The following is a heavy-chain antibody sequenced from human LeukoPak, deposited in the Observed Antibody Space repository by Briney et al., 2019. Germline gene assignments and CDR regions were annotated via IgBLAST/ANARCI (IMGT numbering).Heavy chain of an antibody. D-gene: IGHD3-10*01. V-gene: IGHV3-74*01. CDR2: INGDGSNT. CDR1: GFPFSTYW. Sequence: GGSLRLSCAASGFPFSTYWMHWVRQAPGEGLVWVSRINGDGSNTYYADSVRGRFTISRDNAKSTLYLQMNSLRAEDTAVYYCATAKKVYFGDLDAFDIWGQGTMVTVSS. J-gene: IGHJ3*02. CDR3: ATAKKVYFGDLDAFDI.